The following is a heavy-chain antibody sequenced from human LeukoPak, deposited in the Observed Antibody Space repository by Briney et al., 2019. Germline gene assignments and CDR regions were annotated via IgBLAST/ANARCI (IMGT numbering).Heavy chain of an antibody. D-gene: IGHD2-2*01. Sequence: SETLSLTCTVSGYSISSGYYWGWIRQPPGKGLEWIGSIYHSGSTYYNPSLKSRVTISVDTSKNQFSLKLSSVAAADTAVYYCARDMGLIVVVPEEDWFDPWGRGTLVTVSS. CDR1: GYSISSGYY. J-gene: IGHJ5*02. V-gene: IGHV4-38-2*02. CDR2: IYHSGST. CDR3: ARDMGLIVVVPEEDWFDP.